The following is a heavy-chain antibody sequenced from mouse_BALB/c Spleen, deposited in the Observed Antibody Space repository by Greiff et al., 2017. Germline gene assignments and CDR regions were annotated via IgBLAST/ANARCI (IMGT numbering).Heavy chain of an antibody. Sequence: EVKLVESGGGLVKPGGSLKLSCAASGFTFSSYAMSWVRQTPEKRLEWVASISSGGSTYYPDSVKGRFTISRDNARNILYLQMSSLRSEDTAMYYCARENYGNRYAMDYWGQGTSVTVSS. CDR2: ISSGGST. V-gene: IGHV5-6-5*01. D-gene: IGHD2-1*01. CDR3: ARENYGNRYAMDY. CDR1: GFTFSSYA. J-gene: IGHJ4*01.